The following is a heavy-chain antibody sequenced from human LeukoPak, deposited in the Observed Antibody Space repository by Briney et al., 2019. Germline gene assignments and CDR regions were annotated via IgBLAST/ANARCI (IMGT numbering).Heavy chain of an antibody. CDR1: GFSFNDYG. V-gene: IGHV3-9*01. CDR3: ARGDGSSSSWYNYYYYYMDV. D-gene: IGHD6-13*01. J-gene: IGHJ6*03. CDR2: ISWNSGSI. Sequence: GGSLRLSCAASGFSFNDYGMHWVRQAPGKGLEWVSGISWNSGSIAYADSVKGRFTISRDNAKNSLYLQMNSLRAEDTAVYYCARGDGSSSSWYNYYYYYMDVWGKGTTVTVSS.